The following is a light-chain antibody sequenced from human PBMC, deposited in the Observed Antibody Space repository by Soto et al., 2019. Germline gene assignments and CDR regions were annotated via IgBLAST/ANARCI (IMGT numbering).Light chain of an antibody. CDR1: QSVNSN. V-gene: IGKV3D-15*01. CDR3: HEYNNWPLLT. Sequence: EVAMTVTPETRSMCPGERATISCRVSQSVNSNFSWYQQKPGQSPRLVIYHASTRATGIPARFSGSGSGTEFTLTISSLQSEDFAVYYCHEYNNWPLLTFGQGTRLEIK. CDR2: HAS. J-gene: IGKJ5*01.